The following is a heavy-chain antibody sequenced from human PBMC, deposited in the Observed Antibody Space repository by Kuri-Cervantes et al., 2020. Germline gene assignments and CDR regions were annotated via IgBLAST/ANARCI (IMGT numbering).Heavy chain of an antibody. CDR3: ARLQYCSSTSCYAGFDY. CDR2: MNPNSGNT. D-gene: IGHD2-2*01. CDR1: GYTFTSYD. J-gene: IGHJ4*02. V-gene: IGHV1-8*01. Sequence: ASVKVSCKASGYTFTSYDINWVRQATGQGLEWMGWMNPNSGNTGYAQKFQGRVTMTRDTSASTAYMELSSLRSEDTAVYYCARLQYCSSTSCYAGFDYWGQGTLVTVSS.